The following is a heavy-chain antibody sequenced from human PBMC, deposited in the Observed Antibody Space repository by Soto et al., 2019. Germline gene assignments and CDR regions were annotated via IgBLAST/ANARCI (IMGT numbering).Heavy chain of an antibody. J-gene: IGHJ4*02. CDR3: GRCTSTTCHLGSDY. CDR2: ISHDGINK. CDR1: GFTFSSYA. D-gene: IGHD2-2*01. V-gene: IGHV3-30-3*01. Sequence: GGSLRLSCAASGFTFSSYAMNWVRQAPGKGLEWVALISHDGINKYYADSVRGRFTISRDSSTNTLYLQMNSLRAADTAVYYCGRCTSTTCHLGSDYWGQGTLVTVSS.